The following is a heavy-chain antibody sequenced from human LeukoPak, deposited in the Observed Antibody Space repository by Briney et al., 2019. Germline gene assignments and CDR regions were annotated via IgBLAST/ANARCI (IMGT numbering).Heavy chain of an antibody. CDR3: ARVSAYDRGYSFDI. CDR2: RSIYNGNT. V-gene: IGHV1-18*01. CDR1: GYDFINYG. D-gene: IGHD5-18*01. Sequence: ASVKVSCKASGYDFINYGISWVRQAPGQGLEWMGWRSIYNGNTDYKLQGRVTMTTDTSTSTAYMEVRSLRSDDTAVYYCARVSAYDRGYSFDIWGQGTMVTVSS. J-gene: IGHJ3*02.